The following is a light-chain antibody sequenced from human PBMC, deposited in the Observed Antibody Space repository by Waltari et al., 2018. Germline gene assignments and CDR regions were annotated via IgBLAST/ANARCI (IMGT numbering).Light chain of an antibody. CDR2: IYGDGRH. Sequence: QFVLTQVPSASASLGASVRPTCTLSSGHSLFTIAWHQHHPQKGPRYLMKIYGDGRHDKGGGIPDRSSGSSPGPVRYLTISILQSDDEADYYCQTWAPGFNWVFGGGTKLTVV. CDR3: QTWAPGFNWV. V-gene: IGLV4-69*01. J-gene: IGLJ3*02. CDR1: SGHSLFT.